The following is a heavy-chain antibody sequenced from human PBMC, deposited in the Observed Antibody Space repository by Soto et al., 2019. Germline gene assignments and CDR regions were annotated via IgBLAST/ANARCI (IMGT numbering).Heavy chain of an antibody. CDR1: GFTFSSYA. D-gene: IGHD6-19*01. CDR3: AKVSTHIAVAGGEFDY. Sequence: GGSLRLSCAASGFTFSSYAMSWVRQAPGKGLEWVSAISGSGGSTYYADSVKGRFTISRDNSKNTLYLQMNSLRAEDTAVYYCAKVSTHIAVAGGEFDYWGQGTLVTVSS. J-gene: IGHJ4*02. V-gene: IGHV3-23*01. CDR2: ISGSGGST.